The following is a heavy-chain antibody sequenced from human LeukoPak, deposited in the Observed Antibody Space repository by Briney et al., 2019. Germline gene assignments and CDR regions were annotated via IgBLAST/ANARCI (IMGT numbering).Heavy chain of an antibody. V-gene: IGHV1-69*13. CDR2: IIPIFGTA. CDR1: GGTFSSYA. D-gene: IGHD3-9*01. CDR3: ARNYYDILTGYMDY. Sequence: ASVTVSCKASGGTFSSYAISWVRQAPGQGLEWMGGIIPIFGTANYAQKFQGRVTITADESTSTAYMELSSLRSEDTAVYYCARNYYDILTGYMDYWGKGTLVTVSS. J-gene: IGHJ4*02.